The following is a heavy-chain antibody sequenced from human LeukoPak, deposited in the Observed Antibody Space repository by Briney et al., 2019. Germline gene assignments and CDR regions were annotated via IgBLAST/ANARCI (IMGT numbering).Heavy chain of an antibody. Sequence: GGSLRLSCAASGFTFSNYGMHWVRQAPAKGLEWVAFIRYDASNTYYGDSVKGRFTISRDNSKSTVYLQMNRPRAEYTAMYYCAKSYGAKYFDYWGQGALVIVSS. V-gene: IGHV3-30*02. CDR2: IRYDASNT. J-gene: IGHJ4*02. CDR3: AKSYGAKYFDY. CDR1: GFTFSNYG. D-gene: IGHD4-17*01.